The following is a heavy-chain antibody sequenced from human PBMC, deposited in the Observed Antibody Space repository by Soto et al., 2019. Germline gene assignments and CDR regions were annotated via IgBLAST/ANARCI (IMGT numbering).Heavy chain of an antibody. Sequence: SETLSLTCAVSGGSISSGGYSWSWIRQPPGKGLEWIGYIYHSGSTYYNPSLKSRVTISVDRSKNQFSLKLSSVTAADTAVYYCARLTPTPLLRYFDWADYYYGMDVWGQGTTVTVSS. V-gene: IGHV4-30-2*01. CDR2: IYHSGST. J-gene: IGHJ6*02. CDR3: ARLTPTPLLRYFDWADYYYGMDV. CDR1: GGSISSGGYS. D-gene: IGHD3-9*01.